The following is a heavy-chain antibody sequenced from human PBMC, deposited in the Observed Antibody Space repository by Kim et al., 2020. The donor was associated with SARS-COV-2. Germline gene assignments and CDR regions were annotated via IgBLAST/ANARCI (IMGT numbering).Heavy chain of an antibody. CDR3: ARGVAVAPHYYYHYGMDV. J-gene: IGHJ6*02. Sequence: GGSLRLSCAASEFSFSTHWMTWVRQAPGKGLQWVASIKQDAYETYYVDSVRGRFTISRDNAENLLYLDMDSLGDEDTAVYYCARGVAVAPHYYYHYGMDVWGQGTTVTVSS. CDR1: EFSFSTHW. CDR2: IKQDAYET. V-gene: IGHV3-7*03. D-gene: IGHD6-19*01.